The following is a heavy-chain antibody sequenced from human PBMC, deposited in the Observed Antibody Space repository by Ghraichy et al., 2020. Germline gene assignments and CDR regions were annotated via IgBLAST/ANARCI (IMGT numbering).Heavy chain of an antibody. D-gene: IGHD3/OR15-3a*01. Sequence: ASVKVSCKASGYTFTSYGISWVRQAPGQGLEWMGWISAYNGNTNYAQKLQGRVTMTTDTSTSTAYMELRSLRSDDTAVYYCAREIFRPTPPYYYSGMDVWGQGTTVTVSS. CDR1: GYTFTSYG. CDR3: AREIFRPTPPYYYSGMDV. V-gene: IGHV1-18*01. J-gene: IGHJ6*02. CDR2: ISAYNGNT.